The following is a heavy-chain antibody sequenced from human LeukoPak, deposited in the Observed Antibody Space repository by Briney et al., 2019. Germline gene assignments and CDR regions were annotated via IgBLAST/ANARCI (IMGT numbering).Heavy chain of an antibody. Sequence: EASVKVSCKASGGTFSSYAISWVRQAPGQGLEWMGGIIPIFVTANYAQKFQGRVTITADESTRPAYIELSSLRSEDTAVHYCASPDLYSGSSAGFDYWGQGTLVTVSS. CDR2: IIPIFVTA. CDR1: GGTFSSYA. CDR3: ASPDLYSGSSAGFDY. J-gene: IGHJ4*02. D-gene: IGHD1-26*01. V-gene: IGHV1-69*13.